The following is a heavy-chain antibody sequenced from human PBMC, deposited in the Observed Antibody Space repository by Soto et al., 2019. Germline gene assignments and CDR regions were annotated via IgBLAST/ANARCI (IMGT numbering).Heavy chain of an antibody. D-gene: IGHD3-22*01. Sequence: QMQLVQSGAEVKKTGSSVKVSCKASGYTFTYRYLHWVRQAPGQALEWMGWITPFNGNTNYAQKFQDRVTITRDRSMSTVYMELSSLRSEDTAMYYCARGGGYAHYWYFDLWGRGSLVTVSS. CDR3: ARGGGYAHYWYFDL. V-gene: IGHV1-45*02. CDR1: GYTFTYRY. CDR2: ITPFNGNT. J-gene: IGHJ2*01.